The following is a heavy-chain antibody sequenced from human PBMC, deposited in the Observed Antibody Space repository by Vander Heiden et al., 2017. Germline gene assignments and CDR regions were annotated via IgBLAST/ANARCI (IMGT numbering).Heavy chain of an antibody. V-gene: IGHV3-30*18. D-gene: IGHD2-8*01. CDR3: AKVGGDCTNGVCYTYFDY. CDR1: VFTFSTYA. J-gene: IGHJ4*02. Sequence: VKLVESGGGLVQPGRSLRLSCAPYVFTFSTYAMHWVRQAPGKGLEWVAVISYDGSNKYYADSVKGRFTISRDNSKNTLYLQMNSLRAEDTAVYYCAKVGGDCTNGVCYTYFDYWGQGTLVTVSS. CDR2: ISYDGSNK.